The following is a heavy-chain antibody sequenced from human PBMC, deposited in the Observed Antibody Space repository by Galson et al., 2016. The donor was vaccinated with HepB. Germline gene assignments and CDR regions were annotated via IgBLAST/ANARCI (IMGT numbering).Heavy chain of an antibody. D-gene: IGHD2-15*01. Sequence: PALVKPTQTLTLTCTFSGFSLRTNGMCVSWVRQPPGKALEWLARIDWDNNEYRSPSLRTRLTISKDTSKNQVVLTMTNLDPEDTATYYCARTPRYCRGDGCDAFDIWGQGTMVTVSS. J-gene: IGHJ3*02. CDR3: ARTPRYCRGDGCDAFDI. CDR1: GFSLRTNGMC. CDR2: IDWDNNE. V-gene: IGHV2-70*11.